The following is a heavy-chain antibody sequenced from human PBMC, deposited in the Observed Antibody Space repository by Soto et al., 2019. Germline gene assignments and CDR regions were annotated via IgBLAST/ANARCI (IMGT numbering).Heavy chain of an antibody. CDR1: GGSISSYY. CDR2: IYYSGST. V-gene: IGHV4-59*08. D-gene: IGHD5-12*01. J-gene: IGHJ3*02. CDR3: ARLLSGYDERGGDAFDI. Sequence: SETLSLTCTVSGGSISSYYWSWIRQPPGKGLEWIGYIYYSGSTNYNPSLKSRVTISVDTSKNQFSLKLSSVIAADTAVYYCARLLSGYDERGGDAFDIWGQGTMVTVSS.